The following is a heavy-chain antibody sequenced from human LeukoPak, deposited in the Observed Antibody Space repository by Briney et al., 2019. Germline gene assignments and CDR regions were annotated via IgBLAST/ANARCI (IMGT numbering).Heavy chain of an antibody. J-gene: IGHJ5*02. CDR3: ARLPRIIWSTISDNWFDP. V-gene: IGHV1-18*01. CDR2: ISPYNGKT. Sequence: ASVKVSCKASGDSLATYGLSWVRQAPGQGLEWMGWISPYNGKTDYARKFQDRVTMTTDISTTTAYMELTSLTSDDTAVYFCARLPRIIWSTISDNWFDPWGQGTLVTVSS. CDR1: GDSLATYG. D-gene: IGHD3-16*01.